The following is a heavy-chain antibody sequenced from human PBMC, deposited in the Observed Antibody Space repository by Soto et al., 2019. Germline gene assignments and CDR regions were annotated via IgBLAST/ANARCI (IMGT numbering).Heavy chain of an antibody. CDR3: ARDRGGWYGADALVI. D-gene: IGHD6-19*01. CDR1: GGSISSGGYY. CDR2: IYYSGST. V-gene: IGHV4-31*03. Sequence: QVQLQESGPGLVKPSQTLSLTCTVSGGSISSGGYYWSWIRQHPGKGLEWIGYIYYSGSTYYNPSLKRRVTRSVDPSKNQSSLKLSSVTAADTAVYYCARDRGGWYGADALVIWGQGTVVTVSS. J-gene: IGHJ3*02.